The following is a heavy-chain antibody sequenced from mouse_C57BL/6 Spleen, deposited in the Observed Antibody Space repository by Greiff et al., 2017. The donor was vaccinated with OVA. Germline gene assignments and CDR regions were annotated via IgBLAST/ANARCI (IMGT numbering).Heavy chain of an antibody. CDR1: GYTFTSYG. D-gene: IGHD2-13*01. J-gene: IGHJ2*01. V-gene: IGHV1-81*01. Sequence: QVQLQQSGAELATPGASVKLSCKASGYTFTSYGISWVKQRTGQGLEWIGKIYPRSGNTYYNEKFKGKATLTVDKSSSTGYMVLRSLTSEDSAVYFCAREGYYSDYVGDFDYWGQGTTPTVSS. CDR3: AREGYYSDYVGDFDY. CDR2: IYPRSGNT.